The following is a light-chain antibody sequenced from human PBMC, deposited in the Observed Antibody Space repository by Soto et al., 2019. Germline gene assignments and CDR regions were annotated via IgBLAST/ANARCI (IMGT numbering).Light chain of an antibody. CDR1: QSVSSY. J-gene: IGKJ4*01. CDR3: QQRSNWPPLT. Sequence: EIVLTQSQATLSLSPGERATLSCRASQSVSSYLAWYQQKPGQAPSLLIYDASNRATGIPARFSGSGSGTDFTLTISSREPEDFAVYSCQQRSNWPPLTFGGATKVEIK. CDR2: DAS. V-gene: IGKV3-11*01.